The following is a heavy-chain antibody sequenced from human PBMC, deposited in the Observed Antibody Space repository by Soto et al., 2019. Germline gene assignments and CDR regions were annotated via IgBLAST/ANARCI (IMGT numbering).Heavy chain of an antibody. J-gene: IGHJ4*02. CDR1: GFTFSSYA. V-gene: IGHV3-23*01. D-gene: IGHD5-12*01. CDR2: ISGTGGSI. CDR3: AKEIYIVTSISYDS. Sequence: GGSLRLSCAASGFTFSSYAMSWVRQAPGKGLEWVSSISGTGGSIYYADSVKGRLTISRDKSKNTLFLQMNSLRAEDTSIYYCAKEIYIVTSISYDSWGWGALVTVS.